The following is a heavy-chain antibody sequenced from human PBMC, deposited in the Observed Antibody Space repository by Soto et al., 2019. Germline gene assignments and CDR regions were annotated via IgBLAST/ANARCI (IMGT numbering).Heavy chain of an antibody. CDR3: GRDLTSNANCIDP. CDR2: IYYTGKT. J-gene: IGHJ5*02. D-gene: IGHD2-2*01. CDR1: GDYIHVGGYY. Sequence: SETLSLTCSVSGDYIHVGGYYWTWIRQRPGKGLEWMGYIYYTGKTYYNPSLESRLTMSVDRSKNQFSLRLTAVTAADTAVYFCGRDLTSNANCIDPWGQGTLVTVSS. V-gene: IGHV4-30-4*01.